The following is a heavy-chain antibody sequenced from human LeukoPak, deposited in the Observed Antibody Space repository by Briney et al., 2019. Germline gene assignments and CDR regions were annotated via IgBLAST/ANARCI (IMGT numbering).Heavy chain of an antibody. V-gene: IGHV4-39*07. CDR2: IYYSGST. J-gene: IGHJ4*02. CDR1: GGSISSSSYY. D-gene: IGHD3-10*01. Sequence: SETLSLTCTVSGGSISSSSYYWGWIRQPPGKGLEWIGGIYYSGSTYYNPSLKSRVTLSVDTSKTQFSLKLSSVTAADTAVYYCAREAWFGEPPTSWGPGTLVTVSS. CDR3: AREAWFGEPPTS.